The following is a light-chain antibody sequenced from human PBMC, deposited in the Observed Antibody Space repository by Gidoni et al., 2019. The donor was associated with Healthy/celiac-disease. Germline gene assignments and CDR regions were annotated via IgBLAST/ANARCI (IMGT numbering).Light chain of an antibody. V-gene: IGKV1-5*03. CDR2: NAS. J-gene: IGKJ4*01. CDR1: QSISSW. CDR3: QQYNSYSPKLT. Sequence: DIQMTQSPSTLSAAVGDRVTITCRASQSISSWLDWYQQQPGNAAKLLIYNASSLASGVPSRFSGSGSGTEFTIIISSLQPDDFATYYCQQYNSYSPKLTFGGGTKVEIK.